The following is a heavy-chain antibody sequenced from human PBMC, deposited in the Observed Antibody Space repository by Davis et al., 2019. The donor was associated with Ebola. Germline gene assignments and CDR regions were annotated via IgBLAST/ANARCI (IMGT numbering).Heavy chain of an antibody. Sequence: GESLKTSCKGSGYSFSTYWIGWVRQMPGQGLEWMGIIYPGDSDTRYNPSFQGQVTISADKSITTAYLQWTSLKASDTAIYYCARRGYCSGNRCPWGWFDPWGQGTLVTVSS. CDR2: IYPGDSDT. V-gene: IGHV5-51*01. D-gene: IGHD2-15*01. J-gene: IGHJ5*02. CDR3: ARRGYCSGNRCPWGWFDP. CDR1: GYSFSTYW.